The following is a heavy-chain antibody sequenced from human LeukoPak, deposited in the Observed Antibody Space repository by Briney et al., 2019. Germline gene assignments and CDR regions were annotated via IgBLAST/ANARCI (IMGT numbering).Heavy chain of an antibody. V-gene: IGHV4-59*01. CDR2: IYYSGNT. CDR1: GGSISSYY. CDR3: TRGMRGGSSGWFDF. J-gene: IGHJ4*02. D-gene: IGHD6-19*01. Sequence: PSETQSLTCTVSGGSISSYYWTWIRQPPGKGLEWIGYIYYSGNTNYNPSLKSRVTISVDTSKNQFSLKLSSVTAADTAVYYCTRGMRGGSSGWFDFWGQGTLVTVSS.